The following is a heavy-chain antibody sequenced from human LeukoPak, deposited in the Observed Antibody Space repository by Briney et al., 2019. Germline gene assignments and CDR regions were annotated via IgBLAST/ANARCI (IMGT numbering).Heavy chain of an antibody. J-gene: IGHJ4*02. CDR2: INSSSRYI. D-gene: IGHD3-9*01. CDR3: ARGMRLSDILPGYYGGQFHY. CDR1: GFTFSSYS. Sequence: PGGSLRLSCAASGFTFSSYSMNWVRQAPGKGLDSVSSINSSSRYIDYADAVKGGFTISRDNAKNSLYPQMNRLRAQDTAVYYCARGMRLSDILPGYYGGQFHYWGQGTLVTVSS. V-gene: IGHV3-21*01.